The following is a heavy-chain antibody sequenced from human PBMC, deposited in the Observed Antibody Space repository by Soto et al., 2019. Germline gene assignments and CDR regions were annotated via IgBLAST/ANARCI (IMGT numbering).Heavy chain of an antibody. CDR2: INHSGST. CDR1: GGSFSGYY. V-gene: IGHV4-34*01. Sequence: SETLSLTCAVYGGSFSGYYWSWIRQPPGKGLEWIGEINHSGSTNYNPSLKSRVTISIDRSRNQFSLKLSSVTAADTAVYYCARVPDFWGQGILVTVSS. CDR3: ARVPDF. J-gene: IGHJ4*02.